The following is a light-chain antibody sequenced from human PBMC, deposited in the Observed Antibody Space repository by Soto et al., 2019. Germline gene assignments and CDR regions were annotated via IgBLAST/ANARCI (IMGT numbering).Light chain of an antibody. J-gene: IGKJ3*01. V-gene: IGKV3-20*01. Sequence: EIVLTQSPGTLSLSPGERAALSCRASQSVRSRSLAWYQQKPGQAPRLLIFGASSRATGIPDRFSGSGSGTDFTLTISRLEPEDFAVYYCQQYGTSPQTFGPGTKVDIK. CDR1: QSVRSRS. CDR3: QQYGTSPQT. CDR2: GAS.